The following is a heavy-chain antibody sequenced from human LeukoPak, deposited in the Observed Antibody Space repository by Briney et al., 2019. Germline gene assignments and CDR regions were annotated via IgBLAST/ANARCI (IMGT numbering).Heavy chain of an antibody. J-gene: IGHJ3*02. CDR1: GGSISTTNW. D-gene: IGHD3-22*01. CDR3: ARDWMYYDSSGYYFDAFDI. V-gene: IGHV4-4*02. Sequence: SETLSLTCGVSGGSISTTNWWTWVRQPPGEGLEWIGYIYYNGSTNYNPSLKSRVTISVDTSKNQFSLKLSSVTAADTAVYYCARDWMYYDSSGYYFDAFDIWGQRTMVTVSS. CDR2: IYYNGST.